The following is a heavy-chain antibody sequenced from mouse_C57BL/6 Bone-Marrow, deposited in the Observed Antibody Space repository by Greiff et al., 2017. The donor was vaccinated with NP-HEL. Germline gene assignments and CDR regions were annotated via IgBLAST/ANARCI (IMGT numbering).Heavy chain of an antibody. Sequence: EVQLQESGPGLVKPSQSLSLTCSVTGYSITSGYYWNWIRQFPGNKLEWMGYISYDGSNNYNPSLKNRISITRDTSKNQFFLKLNSVTTEDTATYYCAREAVQSWVVFDYWGQGTTLTVSS. J-gene: IGHJ2*01. CDR2: ISYDGSN. CDR1: GYSITSGYY. CDR3: AREAVQSWVVFDY. V-gene: IGHV3-6*01. D-gene: IGHD1-1*02.